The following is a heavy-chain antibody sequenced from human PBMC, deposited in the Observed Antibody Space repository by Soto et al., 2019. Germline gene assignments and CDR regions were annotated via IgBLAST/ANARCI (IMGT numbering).Heavy chain of an antibody. CDR1: GFSLSTSGMC. V-gene: IGHV2-70*11. CDR3: ARIFWGYGVAHYLRRVDYYYYYMDV. J-gene: IGHJ6*03. CDR2: IDWDDDK. Sequence: SGPTLVNPTQTLTLTCTFSGFSLSTSGMCVSWIRQPPGKALEWLARIDWDDDKYYSTSLKTRLTISKDTSKNQVVLTMTNMDPVDTATYYCARIFWGYGVAHYLRRVDYYYYYMDVWGKGTTVTVSS. D-gene: IGHD4-17*01.